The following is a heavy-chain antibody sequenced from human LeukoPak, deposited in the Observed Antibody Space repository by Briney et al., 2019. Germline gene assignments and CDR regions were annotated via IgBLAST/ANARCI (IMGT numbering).Heavy chain of an antibody. CDR3: ARDFGGIGYCSSTSCFPLDY. CDR2: ISSSSSII. V-gene: IGHV3-48*01. D-gene: IGHD2-2*01. Sequence: GGSLRLSCAASGFTFSSYSMNWVRQAPGKGLEWVSHISSSSSIIYYGDSVKGRFTISRDNAKNSLYLQMNSLRAGDTAVYYCARDFGGIGYCSSTSCFPLDYWGQGTLVTVSS. J-gene: IGHJ4*02. CDR1: GFTFSSYS.